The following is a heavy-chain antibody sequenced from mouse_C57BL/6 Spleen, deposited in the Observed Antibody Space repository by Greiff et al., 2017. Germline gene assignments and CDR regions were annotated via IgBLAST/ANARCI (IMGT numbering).Heavy chain of an antibody. J-gene: IGHJ3*01. CDR3: TRKNFAY. CDR1: GYTFTDYE. CDR2: LDPAPGGP. Sequence: VKVVESGAELVRPGASVTLSCKASGYTFTDYEMHWVKQTPVHGLEWLGALDPAPGGPAYPQKFKGKAILTADKSSSTAYMELRSLTSEYSAVYYCTRKNFAYWGQGTLVTVSA. V-gene: IGHV1-15*01.